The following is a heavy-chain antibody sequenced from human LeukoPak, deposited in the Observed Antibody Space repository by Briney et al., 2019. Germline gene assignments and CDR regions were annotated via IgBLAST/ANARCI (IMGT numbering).Heavy chain of an antibody. D-gene: IGHD3-3*01. J-gene: IGHJ4*02. CDR1: GGSFSDYY. Sequence: SETLSLTCAVYGGSFSDYYWTWIRQPPGKGLEWIGEINHSGSPNNNPSLKSRVSISFDTSENQFSLKLTSVTAADTAVYYCGSRRTAMFGVIKGPIDYWGQGTLVTVSS. V-gene: IGHV4-34*01. CDR2: INHSGSP. CDR3: GSRRTAMFGVIKGPIDY.